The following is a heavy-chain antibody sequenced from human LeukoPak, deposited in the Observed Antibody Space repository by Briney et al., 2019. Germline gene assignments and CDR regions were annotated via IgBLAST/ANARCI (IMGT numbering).Heavy chain of an antibody. J-gene: IGHJ4*02. D-gene: IGHD3-22*01. CDR1: GYSISSGYY. CDR3: ARDLGYYYDSSSDY. V-gene: IGHV4-38-2*02. Sequence: SETLSLTCTVSGYSISSGYYWGWIRQPPGKGLEWIGSIYHSGSTYYNPSLKSRVTISVDASKNQFSLKLSSVTVADTAVYYCARDLGYYYDSSSDYWGQGTLVTVS. CDR2: IYHSGST.